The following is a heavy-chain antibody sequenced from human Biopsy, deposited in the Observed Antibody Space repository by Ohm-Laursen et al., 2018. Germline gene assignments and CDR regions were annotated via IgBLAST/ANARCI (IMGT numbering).Heavy chain of an antibody. CDR3: ARGMRSSGWPYFDS. D-gene: IGHD6-19*01. CDR1: GDSVSSGSFY. V-gene: IGHV4-61*01. CDR2: IYDRGSTA. J-gene: IGHJ4*02. Sequence: SETLSLTYTVSGDSVSSGSFYWTWIRQPPGQGLEYIGHIYDRGSTANYNPSLESRVTMSVDMPKNQFSLKLSSVTAADTAIYYCARGMRSSGWPYFDSWGQGTLVTVSS.